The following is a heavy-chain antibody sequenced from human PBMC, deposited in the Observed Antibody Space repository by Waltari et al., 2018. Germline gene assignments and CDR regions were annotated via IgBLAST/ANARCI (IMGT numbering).Heavy chain of an antibody. J-gene: IGHJ5*02. CDR1: GDSIAGYF. Sequence: QVQLRGSGPRLVKPSESLSLTCSVSGDSIAGYFWAWIRQPPGKGLQSIGYIYDVGPTRYNPSLASRVAMSVDTSKNHFSLRLTSMTAADTAFYYCARGRGGSGSQPLSWFDPWGPGTLVTVSS. CDR2: IYDVGPT. D-gene: IGHD3-10*01. V-gene: IGHV4-59*01. CDR3: ARGRGGSGSQPLSWFDP.